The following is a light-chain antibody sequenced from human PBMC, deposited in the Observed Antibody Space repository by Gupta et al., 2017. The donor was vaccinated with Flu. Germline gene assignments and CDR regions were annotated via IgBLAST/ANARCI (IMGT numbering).Light chain of an antibody. Sequence: EIVLTQSPGTLSLSPGERATLSCRASQSVSSSYLAWYQQKPGQAPRLLIYGASSRATGIPDRFSGSGSGTDFTLTISSLEPEDFAVYYCQQDGSPPRTFGQGTKVEIK. J-gene: IGKJ1*01. CDR2: GAS. V-gene: IGKV3-20*01. CDR1: QSVSSSY. CDR3: QQDGSPPRT.